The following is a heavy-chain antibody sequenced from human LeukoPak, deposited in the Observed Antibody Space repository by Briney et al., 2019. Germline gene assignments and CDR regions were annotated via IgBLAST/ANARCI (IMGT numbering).Heavy chain of an antibody. J-gene: IGHJ4*02. CDR3: ARGGTYPFDY. CDR1: GFTFSDYY. V-gene: IGHV3-33*08. CDR2: IWYDGSNK. Sequence: GGSLRLSCAASGFTFSDYYMSWIRQAPGKGLEWVAVIWYDGSNKYYADSVKGRFTISRDNAKNTLYLQMNSLRAEDTAVFYCARGGTYPFDYWGQGTLVTVSS.